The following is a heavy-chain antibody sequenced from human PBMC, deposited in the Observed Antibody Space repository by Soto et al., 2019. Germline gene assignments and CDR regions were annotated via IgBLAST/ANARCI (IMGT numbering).Heavy chain of an antibody. CDR1: GGSISSGDYY. V-gene: IGHV4-30-4*01. D-gene: IGHD3-22*01. CDR2: IYYSGST. CDR3: ARDPYYYDSSGYENWFDP. Sequence: SETLSLTCTVSGGSISSGDYYWSWIRQPPGKGLEWIGYIYYSGSTYYNPSLKSRVTISVDTSKNQFSLKLSSVTAADTAVYYCARDPYYYDSSGYENWFDPWGQGTLVTVSS. J-gene: IGHJ5*02.